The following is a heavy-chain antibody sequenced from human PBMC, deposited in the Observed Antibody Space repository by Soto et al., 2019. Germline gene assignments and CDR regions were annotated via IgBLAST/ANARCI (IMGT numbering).Heavy chain of an antibody. CDR2: TYYRSKWYN. CDR1: GDSVSSNSAA. D-gene: IGHD6-19*01. CDR3: ARGESISVAWFDY. Sequence: SPTLSLPCAISGDSVSSNSAAWNWIRQSPSRGLEWLGRTYYRSKWYNDYAVSVKSRITINPDTSKNQFSLQLNSVTPGDTAVYYCARGESISVAWFDYWGQGTLVTVSS. J-gene: IGHJ4*02. V-gene: IGHV6-1*01.